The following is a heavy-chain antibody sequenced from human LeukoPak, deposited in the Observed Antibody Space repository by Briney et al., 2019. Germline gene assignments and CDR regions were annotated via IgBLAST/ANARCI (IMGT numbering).Heavy chain of an antibody. V-gene: IGHV1-2*02. J-gene: IGHJ4*02. CDR2: SNPNSGGM. CDR1: LFAFTVYY. CDR3: ARVLSPGTYYYGSGSYGSDY. Sequence: ASVKFSCKASLFAFTVYYIGWAGQASGQGLAWIGWSNPNSGGMNYEKEFHGRVTLTRDTSISTDYMELSRLRSDNTAVYYSARVLSPGTYYYGSGSYGSDYWGQGNLVTVSS. D-gene: IGHD3-10*01.